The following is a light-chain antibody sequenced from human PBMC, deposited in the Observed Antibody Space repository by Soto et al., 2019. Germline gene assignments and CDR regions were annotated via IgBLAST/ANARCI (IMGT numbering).Light chain of an antibody. CDR2: EVS. CDR1: GSDAGGYNY. CDR3: SSYTSSTTLGVL. J-gene: IGLJ2*01. Sequence: QSALTQPASVSGSPGQSITISCTGTGSDAGGYNYVSWYQQHPGKAPKLTIYEVSNRPSGVSNRFSGSKSGNTASLTISGLQAEDEAAYYCSSYTSSTTLGVLFGGGTQLTVL. V-gene: IGLV2-14*01.